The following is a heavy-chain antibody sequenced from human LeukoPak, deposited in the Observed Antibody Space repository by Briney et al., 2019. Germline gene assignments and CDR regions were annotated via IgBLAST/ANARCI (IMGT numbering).Heavy chain of an antibody. V-gene: IGHV3-48*01. CDR2: ISSSSSTI. D-gene: IGHD2-2*02. CDR3: ARDQPGGRYCSSTSCYTVNWFDP. Sequence: GGSLRLSCAASGFTFSSYSMNWVRQAPGKGLEWVSYISSSSSTIYYADSVKGRFTISRDNAKNSLYLQMNSLRAEDTAVYYCARDQPGGRYCSSTSCYTVNWFDPWGQGTLVTVSS. J-gene: IGHJ5*02. CDR1: GFTFSSYS.